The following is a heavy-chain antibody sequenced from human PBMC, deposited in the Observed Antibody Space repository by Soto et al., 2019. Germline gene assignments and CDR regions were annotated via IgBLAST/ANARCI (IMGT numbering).Heavy chain of an antibody. J-gene: IGHJ4*02. D-gene: IGHD3-22*01. Sequence: SVKVSCKASGGTFSNYTISWVRQAPGQGLEWMGRIIPILGIANYAQKFQGRVTITADKSTSTAYMELSSLRSEDTAVYYCAIDYYDSSGYPGYWGQGTLVTVSS. V-gene: IGHV1-69*02. CDR2: IIPILGIA. CDR3: AIDYYDSSGYPGY. CDR1: GGTFSNYT.